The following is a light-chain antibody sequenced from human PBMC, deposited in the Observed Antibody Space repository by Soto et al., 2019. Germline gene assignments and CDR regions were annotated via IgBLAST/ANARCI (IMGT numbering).Light chain of an antibody. CDR1: QGISSW. CDR2: DAS. V-gene: IGKV1-33*01. CDR3: QQYDSVLGT. Sequence: DIQVTQSPPTLSASVGDRVTITCRASQGISSWLAWYQQKPGKAPKLLIYDASNLETGVPSRFSGSGSGTDFTFTISSLQPEDIATYYCQQYDSVLGTFGPGTKVDIK. J-gene: IGKJ1*01.